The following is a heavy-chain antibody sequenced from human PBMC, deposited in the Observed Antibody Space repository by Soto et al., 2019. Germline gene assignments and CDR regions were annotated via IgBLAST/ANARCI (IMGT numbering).Heavy chain of an antibody. CDR1: GFTFSDYY. D-gene: IGHD1-26*01. J-gene: IGHJ3*02. CDR2: IAGTSYYT. V-gene: IGHV3-11*05. CDR3: ARAKSSGRDDAFDI. Sequence: QVQLVESGGGLVEPGGSLRLSCGASGFTFSDYYMTWIRQAPGKGLEWVSYIAGTSYYTNYADSVKGRFIMSRDNAKSSLYLQMKSLRAEDAAVYYCARAKSSGRDDAFDIWGQGTVVTVSS.